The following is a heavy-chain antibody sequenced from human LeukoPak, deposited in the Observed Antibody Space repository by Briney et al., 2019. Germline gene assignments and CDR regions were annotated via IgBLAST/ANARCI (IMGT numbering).Heavy chain of an antibody. V-gene: IGHV3-23*01. Sequence: GGSLRLSCAASGFTFSSYAMSWVRQAPGKGLEWVSAISGSGGSTYYADSVKGRFTISRDNSKNTLYLQMNSLRAEDAAVYYCAKDMRPDSYVWGSYRAGSVDYWGQGTLVTVSS. CDR1: GFTFSSYA. CDR2: ISGSGGST. CDR3: AKDMRPDSYVWGSYRAGSVDY. J-gene: IGHJ4*02. D-gene: IGHD3-16*02.